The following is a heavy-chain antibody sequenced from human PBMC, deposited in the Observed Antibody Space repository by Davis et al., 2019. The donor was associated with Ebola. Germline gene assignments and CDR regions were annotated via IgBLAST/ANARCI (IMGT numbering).Heavy chain of an antibody. Sequence: GESLKISCSASGFTFSSYAMHWVRQAPGKGLEYVSAISSNGGSTYYADSVKGRFTISRDNSKNTLYLQMSSLRSEDTAVYYCARDIESRYDFWSGPSGMDVWGQGTTVTVSS. CDR3: ARDIESRYDFWSGPSGMDV. CDR1: GFTFSSYA. J-gene: IGHJ6*02. D-gene: IGHD3-3*01. V-gene: IGHV3-64D*08. CDR2: ISSNGGST.